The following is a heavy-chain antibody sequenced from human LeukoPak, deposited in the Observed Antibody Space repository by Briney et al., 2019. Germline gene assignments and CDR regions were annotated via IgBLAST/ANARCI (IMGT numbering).Heavy chain of an antibody. CDR3: AKDKGGGYGNDGFDI. D-gene: IGHD3-16*01. V-gene: IGHV3-30*18. Sequence: GGSLRLSCAASGFTLSSYGMHWVRQAPGKGLEWVAVISYDGSNQYYADSVKGRFTISRDNSKNTLHLQMNSLRAEDTAVYYCAKDKGGGYGNDGFDIWGRGTMVTVSS. CDR1: GFTLSSYG. CDR2: ISYDGSNQ. J-gene: IGHJ3*02.